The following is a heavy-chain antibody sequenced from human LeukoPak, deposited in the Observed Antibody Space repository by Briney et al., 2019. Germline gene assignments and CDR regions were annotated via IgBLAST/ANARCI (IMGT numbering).Heavy chain of an antibody. V-gene: IGHV3-48*03. CDR1: GFTFSSYE. D-gene: IGHD1-1*01. CDR3: AREGTGRYYYYYMDV. Sequence: GGSLRLSCAASGFTFSSYEMNWVRQAPGKGLEWVSYISSSGDTIYYADSVKGRFTISRDNAKNSLYLQMNSLRAEDTAVYYCAREGTGRYYYYYMDVWGKGTTVTISS. CDR2: ISSSGDTI. J-gene: IGHJ6*03.